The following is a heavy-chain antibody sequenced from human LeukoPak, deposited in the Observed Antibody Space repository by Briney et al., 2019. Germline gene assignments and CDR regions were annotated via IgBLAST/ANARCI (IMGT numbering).Heavy chain of an antibody. CDR3: ARDNQAWKSFDY. Sequence: ASVNVSCKASGYTFTSYYMHWVRQAPGQGLEWMGIINPSGGSTSYAQKFQGRVTMTRDTSTSTVYMELSSLRSEDTAVYYCARDNQAWKSFDYWGQGTLVTVSS. J-gene: IGHJ4*02. V-gene: IGHV1-46*01. CDR1: GYTFTSYY. D-gene: IGHD1-1*01. CDR2: INPSGGST.